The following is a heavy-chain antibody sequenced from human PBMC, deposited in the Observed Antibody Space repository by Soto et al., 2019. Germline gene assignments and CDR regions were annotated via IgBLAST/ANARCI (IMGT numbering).Heavy chain of an antibody. V-gene: IGHV3-21*01. Sequence: GGSLRLSCAASGFTFSSYSMNWVRQAPGKGLEWVSSISSSSSYIYYADSVKGRFTISRDNAKNSLYLQMNSLRAEDTAVYYCARAPWGQTSLGVVVPAAMPGEVPFSLGSNLNWFDPWGQGTLVTVSS. CDR1: GFTFSSYS. CDR2: ISSSSSYI. CDR3: ARAPWGQTSLGVVVPAAMPGEVPFSLGSNLNWFDP. D-gene: IGHD2-2*01. J-gene: IGHJ5*02.